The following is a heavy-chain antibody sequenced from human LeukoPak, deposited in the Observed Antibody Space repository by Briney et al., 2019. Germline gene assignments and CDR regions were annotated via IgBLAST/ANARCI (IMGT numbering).Heavy chain of an antibody. J-gene: IGHJ4*02. CDR3: ARGEGGYYQAY. CDR1: GFTFDDYA. Sequence: SLRLSCAASGFTFDDYAMHWVRKAPGKGLEWVSGISWNSGSIGYADSVKGRFTISRDNFKNRLYLQMNSLRAEDTAVYYCARGEGGYYQAYWGQGALVSVSS. CDR2: ISWNSGSI. V-gene: IGHV3-9*01. D-gene: IGHD1-26*01.